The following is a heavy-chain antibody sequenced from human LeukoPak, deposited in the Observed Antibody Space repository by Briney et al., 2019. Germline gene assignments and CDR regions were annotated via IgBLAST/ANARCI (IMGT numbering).Heavy chain of an antibody. CDR1: GFTFSSYA. CDR3: AKEPYYCSGGSCGANWFDP. J-gene: IGHJ5*02. CDR2: ISGSGGST. D-gene: IGHD2-15*01. V-gene: IGHV3-23*01. Sequence: GASLRLSCAASGFTFSSYAMSWVRQAPGKGLEWVSAISGSGGSTYYADSVKGRFTISRDNSKNTLYLQMNSLRAEDTAVYYCAKEPYYCSGGSCGANWFDPWGQGTLVTVSS.